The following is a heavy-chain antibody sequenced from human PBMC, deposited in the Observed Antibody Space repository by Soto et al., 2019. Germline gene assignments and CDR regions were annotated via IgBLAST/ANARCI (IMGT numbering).Heavy chain of an antibody. CDR3: ARDTQRGYSGYFDS. D-gene: IGHD5-12*01. CDR1: GGSLSSGGYY. J-gene: IGHJ4*02. Sequence: QVQLQESGPGLVKPSQTLSLSCTVSGGSLSSGGYYWSWIRQHPGKGLEWIGFIYYSGSTYYNPSLKSRVTISVDTSQNQFSLKLSSVTDADTAVYYCARDTQRGYSGYFDSWGQGTLVTVSS. CDR2: IYYSGST. V-gene: IGHV4-31*03.